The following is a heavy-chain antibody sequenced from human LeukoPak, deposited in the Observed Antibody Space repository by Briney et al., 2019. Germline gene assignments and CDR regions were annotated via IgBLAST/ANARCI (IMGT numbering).Heavy chain of an antibody. CDR3: ARGRLNRRFQYYDFWSGPNWYFDL. CDR1: GGSISGTDLY. J-gene: IGHJ2*01. CDR2: INHSGST. D-gene: IGHD3-3*01. V-gene: IGHV4-39*07. Sequence: SGTLSLTCTVSGGSISGTDLYWGWIRQLPGKGLEWIGEINHSGSTNYNPSLKSRVTISVDTSKNQFSLKLSSVTAADTAVYYCARGRLNRRFQYYDFWSGPNWYFDLWGRGTLVTVSS.